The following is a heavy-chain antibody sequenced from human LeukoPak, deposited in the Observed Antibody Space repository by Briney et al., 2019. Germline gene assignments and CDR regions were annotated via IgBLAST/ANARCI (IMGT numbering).Heavy chain of an antibody. CDR3: ATHSHLSIRDY. V-gene: IGHV4-61*02. CDR1: GGSISSSTYY. Sequence: PSETLSLTCSVSGGSISSSTYYWSWVRQPVGRGLGWIGRIYGSGCTDYNPTLKSRVPISLHTSKNQFSLQLTPVTPADTAVYYCATHSHLSIRDYWGQGPLLTVPS. J-gene: IGHJ4*02. CDR2: IYGSGCT. D-gene: IGHD2/OR15-2a*01.